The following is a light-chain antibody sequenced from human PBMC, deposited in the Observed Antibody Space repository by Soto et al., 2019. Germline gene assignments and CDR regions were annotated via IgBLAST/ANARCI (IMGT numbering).Light chain of an antibody. V-gene: IGLV1-44*01. CDR3: AAWDDSLNGYV. CDR2: NNN. J-gene: IGLJ1*01. Sequence: QAVVTQPPSASGTPGQRVTISCSGGSSNIGTNAVNWYQQLPGTAPKLLIYNNNQRPSGFPDRFSGSKSGTSASLAISGLQSEDEADYYCAAWDDSLNGYVFGTGTKLTVL. CDR1: SSNIGTNA.